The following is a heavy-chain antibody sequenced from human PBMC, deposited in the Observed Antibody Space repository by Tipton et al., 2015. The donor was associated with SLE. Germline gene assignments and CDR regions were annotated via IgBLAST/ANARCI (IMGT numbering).Heavy chain of an antibody. V-gene: IGHV3-23*01. CDR3: AGRPKFYFDY. CDR1: GFPFGNYA. Sequence: SLRLSCEASGFPFGNYAMSWFRQAPGKGLEWVSAIRDSGGTTHYADSVKGRFTISRDNAKNSLYLQMNSLRAEDTAVYYCAGRPKFYFDYWGQGTLVTVSS. J-gene: IGHJ4*02. CDR2: IRDSGGTT.